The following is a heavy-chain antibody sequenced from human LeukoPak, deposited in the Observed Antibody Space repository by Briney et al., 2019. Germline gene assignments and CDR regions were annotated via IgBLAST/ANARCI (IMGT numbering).Heavy chain of an antibody. CDR3: ARRYYDILTGYFLFDY. CDR2: ISAYNGNT. J-gene: IGHJ4*02. Sequence: ASVKVSCKASGYTFTSYGISWVRQASGQGLEWMGWISAYNGNTNYAQKLQGRVTMTTDTSTSTAYMELRSLRSDDTAVYYCARRYYDILTGYFLFDYWGQGTLVTVSS. D-gene: IGHD3-9*01. V-gene: IGHV1-18*01. CDR1: GYTFTSYG.